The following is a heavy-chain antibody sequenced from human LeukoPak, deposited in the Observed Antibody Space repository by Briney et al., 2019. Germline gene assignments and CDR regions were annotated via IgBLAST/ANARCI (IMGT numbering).Heavy chain of an antibody. Sequence: GGSLRLSCATSGLTYRTTWMHWVRQAPGKGLMWVSRMNGEGTTIDYADSVKGRFTVSRDHAKNTLFLQMNNLRTEDTALYFCATARNFRFEYWGQGSLVIVSA. D-gene: IGHD1-7*01. CDR1: GLTYRTTW. CDR3: ATARNFRFEY. J-gene: IGHJ4*02. V-gene: IGHV3-74*01. CDR2: MNGEGTTI.